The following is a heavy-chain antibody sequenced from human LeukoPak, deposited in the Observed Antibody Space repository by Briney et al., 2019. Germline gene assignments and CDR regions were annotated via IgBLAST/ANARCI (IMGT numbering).Heavy chain of an antibody. V-gene: IGHV3-21*01. CDR3: ARDSGGYFDRNHFGY. CDR2: ISSSSSYI. CDR1: GFTFSNYN. J-gene: IGHJ4*02. D-gene: IGHD3-9*01. Sequence: GGSLRLSCAVSGFTFSNYNMNWVRQAPGKGLEWVSFISSSSSYIYYADSVKGRFTISRDNAKNSLYLQMNSLRAEDTAVYHCARDSGGYFDRNHFGYWGQGTLVTVSS.